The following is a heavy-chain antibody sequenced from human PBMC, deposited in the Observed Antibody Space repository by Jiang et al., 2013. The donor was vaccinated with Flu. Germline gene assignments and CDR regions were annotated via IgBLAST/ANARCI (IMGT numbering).Heavy chain of an antibody. Sequence: VQLLESGGGVVQPGRSLRLSCAASGFTFSTYGMHWVRQAPGKGLEWVAVIWYDGSNKYYVDSVKGRFTISRDNSKNTLYLQMNSLRAEDTAVYYCARDGELWFGVRYDYWGQGTLVAVSS. J-gene: IGHJ4*02. CDR2: IWYDGSNK. D-gene: IGHD3-10*01. CDR1: GFTFSTYG. V-gene: IGHV3-33*01. CDR3: ARDGELWFGVRYDY.